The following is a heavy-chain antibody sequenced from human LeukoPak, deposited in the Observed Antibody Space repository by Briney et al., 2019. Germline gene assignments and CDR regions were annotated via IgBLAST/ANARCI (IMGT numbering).Heavy chain of an antibody. J-gene: IGHJ3*02. CDR3: ARDVLRWDILTGYYSHADAFDI. CDR1: GYTFSSDG. V-gene: IGHV1-18*01. Sequence: ASVKVSCKASGYTFSSDGISWVRQAPGQGLEWMGWISSYNGNTNYAQKLQGRVTMTTDTSTSTAYMELRSLRSDDTAVYYCARDVLRWDILTGYYSHADAFDIWGQGTMVTVSS. D-gene: IGHD3-9*01. CDR2: ISSYNGNT.